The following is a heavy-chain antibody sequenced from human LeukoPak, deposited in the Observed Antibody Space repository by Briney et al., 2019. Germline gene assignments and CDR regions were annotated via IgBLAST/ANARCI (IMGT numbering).Heavy chain of an antibody. CDR2: IYYSGST. J-gene: IGHJ6*03. CDR1: GGSISSSSYY. Sequence: PSETLSLTCTVSGGSISSSSYYWGWIRQPPGKGLEWIGSIYYSGSTYYNPSLKSRVTISVDTSKNQFSLKLSSVTAADTAVYYCARALGGYDMDVWGKGTTVTVYS. V-gene: IGHV4-39*07. CDR3: ARALGGYDMDV. D-gene: IGHD3-16*01.